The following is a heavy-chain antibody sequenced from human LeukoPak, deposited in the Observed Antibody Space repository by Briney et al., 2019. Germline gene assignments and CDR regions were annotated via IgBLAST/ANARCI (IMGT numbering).Heavy chain of an antibody. Sequence: PSETLSLTCTVSGGSISSSSYYWGWIRQPPGKGLEWIGSIYYSGSTYYNPSLKSRVTISLDTSKNQFSLKLSSVTAADTAVYYCARKCYDSSGYYILAYFDYWGQGILVTVSS. CDR2: IYYSGST. V-gene: IGHV4-39*01. J-gene: IGHJ4*02. D-gene: IGHD3-22*01. CDR1: GGSISSSSYY. CDR3: ARKCYDSSGYYILAYFDY.